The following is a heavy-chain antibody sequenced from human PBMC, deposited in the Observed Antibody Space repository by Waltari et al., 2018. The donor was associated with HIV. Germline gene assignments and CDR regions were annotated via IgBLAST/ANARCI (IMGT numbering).Heavy chain of an antibody. Sequence: EVQLLESGGGLVQPGGSRRLSCAASGFAYVSYAITWVRQSPERGLEWGAAVSGSGAKSFYADSVKGRFTISRDNSKNTVFLQMNSLRAADTAIYYCAKAYYENTAYYYDFWGRGTRVTVSS. CDR2: VSGSGAKS. V-gene: IGHV3-23*01. D-gene: IGHD3-22*01. CDR1: GFAYVSYA. CDR3: AKAYYENTAYYYDF. J-gene: IGHJ4*02.